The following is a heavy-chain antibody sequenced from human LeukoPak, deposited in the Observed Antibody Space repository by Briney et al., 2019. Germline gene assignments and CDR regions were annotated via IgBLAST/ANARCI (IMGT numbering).Heavy chain of an antibody. D-gene: IGHD2-21*01. V-gene: IGHV3-23*01. CDR1: GFTFSHFA. CDR3: VKDQRVLIDYYFDY. Sequence: PGGSLRLSCVASGFTFSHFALSWVRQAPGKGLEWVSGITGTGVTTNYADSVKGRFTISRDNSKNTLYLQMNGLRAEDTAIYFCVKDQRVLIDYYFDYWGQGTLVTVSS. J-gene: IGHJ4*02. CDR2: ITGTGVTT.